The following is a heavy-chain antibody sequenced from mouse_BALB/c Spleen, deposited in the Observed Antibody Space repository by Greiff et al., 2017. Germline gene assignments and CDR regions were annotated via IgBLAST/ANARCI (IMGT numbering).Heavy chain of an antibody. V-gene: IGHV4-1*02. J-gene: IGHJ2*01. Sequence: EVMLVESGGDLVKPGGSLKLSCAASGFDFSRYWMSWVRQAPGKGLEWIGEINPDSSTINYTPSLKDKFIISRDNAKNTLYLQMSKVRSEDTTLYYCARHYYGYVGYFDYWGQGTTLTVSS. CDR2: INPDSSTI. D-gene: IGHD1-2*01. CDR3: ARHYYGYVGYFDY. CDR1: GFDFSRYW.